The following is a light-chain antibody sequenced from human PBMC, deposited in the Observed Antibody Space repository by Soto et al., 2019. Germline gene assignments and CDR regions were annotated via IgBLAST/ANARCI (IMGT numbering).Light chain of an antibody. CDR3: QPSYSSPPT. CDR1: QSISNH. V-gene: IGKV1-39*01. J-gene: IGKJ1*01. CDR2: AAS. Sequence: DIQMTQSPSSLSASVEDRVIITCRASQSISNHLNWYQQKPGKAPKLLIFAASSLQSGVPSRFSGSRSGPDFTLTISSLQPEDFATYYCQPSYSSPPTLGQGTKVDI.